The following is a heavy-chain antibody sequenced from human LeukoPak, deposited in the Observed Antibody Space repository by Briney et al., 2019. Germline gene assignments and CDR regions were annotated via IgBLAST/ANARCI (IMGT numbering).Heavy chain of an antibody. CDR1: GGSISSSSYY. CDR3: QLWFGELLWDGIDY. J-gene: IGHJ4*02. V-gene: IGHV4-39*01. Sequence: SETLSLTCTVSGGSISSSSYYWGWIRQPPGKGLVWLGSIYYSGSTYYNPSLKSRVTISVDTSKNQFSLKLSSVTAADTAVYYCQLWFGELLWDGIDYWGQGTLVTVSS. CDR2: IYYSGST. D-gene: IGHD3-10*01.